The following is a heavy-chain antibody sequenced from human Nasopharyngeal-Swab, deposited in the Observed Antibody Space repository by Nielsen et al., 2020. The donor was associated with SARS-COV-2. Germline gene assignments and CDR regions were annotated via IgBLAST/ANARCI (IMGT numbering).Heavy chain of an antibody. J-gene: IGHJ5*02. CDR2: INPNSGGT. V-gene: IGHV1-2*06. CDR1: GYIFTGYY. D-gene: IGHD6-19*01. CDR3: AREPDSSGWYATSNWFDP. Sequence: ASVKVSCKASGYIFTGYYMHWVRQAPGQGLEWMGRINPNSGGTNYAQKFQGRVTMTRDTSISTAYMELSRLRSDDTAVYYCAREPDSSGWYATSNWFDPWGQGTLVTVSS.